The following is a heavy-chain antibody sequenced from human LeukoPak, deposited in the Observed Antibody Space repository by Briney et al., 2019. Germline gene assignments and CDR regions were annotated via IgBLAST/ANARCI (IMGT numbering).Heavy chain of an antibody. CDR2: IQYDGRNK. D-gene: IGHD4-17*01. CDR3: AKDKNDSGDYSSMDV. J-gene: IGHJ6*03. V-gene: IGHV3-30*02. CDR1: GFTFSCYA. Sequence: GGSLRLSCAASGFTFSCYAMLWVRQAPGKGLERVAFIQYDGRNKCCADSVKGRFTVSRDNSKNTLYLQMNSLRVVDTAIYYCAKDKNDSGDYSSMDVWGKGTTVTVSS.